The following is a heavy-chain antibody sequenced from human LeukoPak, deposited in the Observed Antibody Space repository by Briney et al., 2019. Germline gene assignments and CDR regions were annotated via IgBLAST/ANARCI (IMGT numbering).Heavy chain of an antibody. CDR3: ARVRYYGSGSYSDH. Sequence: GGSLRLSCAASGFTFSSFWMTWVRQAPGKGLEWVANIKQDGSEKYYEDSVKGRFTISRDNAKNSLNLQMNSLGAEDTAVYYCARVRYYGSGSYSDHWGQGTLVTVSS. D-gene: IGHD3-10*01. J-gene: IGHJ4*02. CDR2: IKQDGSEK. V-gene: IGHV3-7*05. CDR1: GFTFSSFW.